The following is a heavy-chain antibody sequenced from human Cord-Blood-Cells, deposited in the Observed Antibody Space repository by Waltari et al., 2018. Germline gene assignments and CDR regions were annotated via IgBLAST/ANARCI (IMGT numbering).Heavy chain of an antibody. D-gene: IGHD2-21*01. CDR3: AREGESYYYYYGMDV. J-gene: IGHJ6*02. Sequence: QVQLVQSGAEVKKPGASVKVSCKASGYTFTGYYMHWVRQAPGQGLEWMGWINHNSGGTNYAQKFQGRVTMTRDTSISTAYMELSRLRSDDTAVYYCAREGESYYYYYGMDVWGQGTTVTVSS. CDR1: GYTFTGYY. V-gene: IGHV1-2*02. CDR2: INHNSGGT.